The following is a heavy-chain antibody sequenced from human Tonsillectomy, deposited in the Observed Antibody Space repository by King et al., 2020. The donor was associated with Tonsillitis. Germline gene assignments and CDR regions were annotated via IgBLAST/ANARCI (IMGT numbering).Heavy chain of an antibody. Sequence: VQLQESGPGLVKPSETLSLTCTVSGGSISSYYWSSIRQPPGKGLEWIGYIYYSGSTNYNPSLKSRVTISVDTSKNQFSLKLSSVTAADTAVYYCAREGSGYSYGYFGYWGQGTLVTVSS. J-gene: IGHJ4*02. CDR2: IYYSGST. V-gene: IGHV4-59*01. D-gene: IGHD5-18*01. CDR1: GGSISSYY. CDR3: AREGSGYSYGYFGY.